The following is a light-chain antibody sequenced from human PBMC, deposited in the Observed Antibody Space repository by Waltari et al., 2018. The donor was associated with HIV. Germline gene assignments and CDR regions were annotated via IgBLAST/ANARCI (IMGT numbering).Light chain of an antibody. Sequence: QSVLTQPPSVSGAPGQSVTIYCAGSSSNIGAHYDVHWYQQVPGTAPKLLIFGDSNRPSGVPDRFSGSTSGASASLAITGLQAEDEADYYGQSYDTNLSGSVFGGGTKVTVL. V-gene: IGLV1-40*01. CDR1: SSNIGAHYD. CDR3: QSYDTNLSGSV. J-gene: IGLJ3*02. CDR2: GDS.